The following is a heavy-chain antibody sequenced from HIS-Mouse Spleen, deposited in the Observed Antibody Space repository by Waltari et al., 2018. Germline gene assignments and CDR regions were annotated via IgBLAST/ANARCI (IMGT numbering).Heavy chain of an antibody. CDR1: GGSISSSSYY. CDR2: IYYNGST. V-gene: IGHV4-39*07. Sequence: QLQLQESGPGLVKPSETLSLTCTVSGGSISSSSYYWGWIRQPPGKGLEWIGSIYYNGSTSYNPSLQSRVTISVDTSKNQFSLKLSSVTAADTAVYYCAREIPYSSSWYDWYFDLWGRGTLVTVSS. D-gene: IGHD6-13*01. J-gene: IGHJ2*01. CDR3: AREIPYSSSWYDWYFDL.